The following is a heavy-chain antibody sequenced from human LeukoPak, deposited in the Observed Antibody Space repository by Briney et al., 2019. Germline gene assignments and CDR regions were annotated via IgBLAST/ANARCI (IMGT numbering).Heavy chain of an antibody. CDR1: GFTFSSYG. V-gene: IGHV3-13*01. J-gene: IGHJ4*02. CDR3: VRGRRSYGFDH. CDR2: LGSGGDT. Sequence: GGSLRLSCAASGFTFSSYGMHWVRQAPGKGLEWVSGLGSGGDTYYPDSVRGRFTISKETAKNSLYLQMAGLRDDDTAVYYCVRGRRSYGFDHWGQGTQVTVSS. D-gene: IGHD3-16*01.